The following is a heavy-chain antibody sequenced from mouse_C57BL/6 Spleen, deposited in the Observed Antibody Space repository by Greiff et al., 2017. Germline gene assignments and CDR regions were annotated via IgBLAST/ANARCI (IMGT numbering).Heavy chain of an antibody. CDR3: ARRDLYDGLDY. J-gene: IGHJ4*01. CDR2: IYPGDGDT. CDR1: GYAFSSSW. D-gene: IGHD2-3*01. V-gene: IGHV1-82*01. Sequence: QVQLQQSGPELVKPGASVKISCKASGYAFSSSWMNWVKQRPGKGLEWIGRIYPGDGDTNYNGKFKGKATLTADKSSSTAYMQLSSLTSEDSAVYFCARRDLYDGLDYWGQGTTVTVSS.